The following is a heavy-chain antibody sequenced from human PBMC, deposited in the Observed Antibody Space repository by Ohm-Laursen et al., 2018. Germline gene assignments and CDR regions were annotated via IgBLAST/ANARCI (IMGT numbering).Heavy chain of an antibody. J-gene: IGHJ4*02. CDR1: GFTFSSYA. CDR2: ISGSGGST. V-gene: IGHV3-23*01. D-gene: IGHD5-12*01. Sequence: SLRLSCAAPGFTFSSYAMSWVRQAPGKGLEWVSAISGSGGSTYYADSVKGRFTISRDNSKNTLYLQMNSLRAEDTAVYYCAKSGGYSGYDWNDYWGQGTLVTVSS. CDR3: AKSGGYSGYDWNDY.